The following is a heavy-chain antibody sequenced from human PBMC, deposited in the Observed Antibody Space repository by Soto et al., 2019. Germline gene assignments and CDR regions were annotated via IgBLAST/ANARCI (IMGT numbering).Heavy chain of an antibody. J-gene: IGHJ6*02. V-gene: IGHV4-4*02. CDR3: XXXXXXXXXXXXXXXYGMDV. CDR2: TYPGGST. CDR1: GGSMNMNNW. Sequence: QVQLLQSGPGLVRPSGTLSLTCNVSGGSMNMNNWWTWVRQFPGGGLEWIGETYPGGSTNYKPSLXSXAXXSVXXXXXXXXXXXXXXXXXXXXXXXXXXXXXXXXXXXXXXXYGMDVWGQGTTVTVSS.